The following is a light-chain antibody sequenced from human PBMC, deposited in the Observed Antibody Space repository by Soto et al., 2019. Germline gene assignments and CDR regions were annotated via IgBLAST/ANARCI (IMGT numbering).Light chain of an antibody. Sequence: DIVMTQSPDSLAVSLGERATINCKSSQSVLHSSNNMNYLTWYQHKPGQPPKVLIYWASTRESGVPDRLSCSGSGTDFTLTISSLQAEDVAVYYCQQYHSAPLTFGGGTKVEI. V-gene: IGKV4-1*01. J-gene: IGKJ4*01. CDR1: QSVLHSSNNMNY. CDR2: WAS. CDR3: QQYHSAPLT.